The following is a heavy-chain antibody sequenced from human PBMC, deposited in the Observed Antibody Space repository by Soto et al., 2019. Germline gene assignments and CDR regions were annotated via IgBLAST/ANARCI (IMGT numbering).Heavy chain of an antibody. V-gene: IGHV5-51*01. Sequence: PGESLKISCKGSGYSFTSYWIGWVRQMPGKGLEWMGIIYPGDSDTRYSPSFQGQVTISADKSISTAYLQWSSLKASDTAMYYCARLRVQNSQPLSPILYDTDAWGKGTPVTGS. CDR1: GYSFTSYW. CDR2: IYPGDSDT. CDR3: ARLRVQNSQPLSPILYDTDA. J-gene: IGHJ6*03. D-gene: IGHD2-21*01.